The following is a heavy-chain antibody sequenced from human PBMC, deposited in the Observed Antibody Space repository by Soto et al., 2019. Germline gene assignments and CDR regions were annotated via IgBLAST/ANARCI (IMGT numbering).Heavy chain of an antibody. Sequence: ASVKVSCKTSGYTFTDHYMHWVRQAPGQGLEWMGWINPNSGGTNYAQKFQGRVTMTRDTSISTAYMELSRLRSDDTAMYYCASCTNGACFLYGMDVWGQGTTVTVS. V-gene: IGHV1-2*02. J-gene: IGHJ6*02. CDR2: INPNSGGT. CDR3: ASCTNGACFLYGMDV. D-gene: IGHD2-8*01. CDR1: GYTFTDHY.